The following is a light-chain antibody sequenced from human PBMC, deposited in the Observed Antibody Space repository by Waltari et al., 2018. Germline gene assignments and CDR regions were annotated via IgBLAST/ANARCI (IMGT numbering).Light chain of an antibody. J-gene: IGKJ2*01. CDR1: QRVYKHL. V-gene: IGKV3-20*01. CDR2: DVS. Sequence: EIVLTQFPVTLSLSPGEGATISCRASQRVYKHLCAWYQQNSGKAPRLLIYDVSKRATGIPDRFSGSGSGTDFTLTISRLEPEDFAVYYCQQHGSTPVTFGQGTKLEVK. CDR3: QQHGSTPVT.